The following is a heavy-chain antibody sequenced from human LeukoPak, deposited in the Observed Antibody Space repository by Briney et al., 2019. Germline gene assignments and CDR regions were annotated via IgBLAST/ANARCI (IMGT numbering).Heavy chain of an antibody. CDR2: IHLDGSET. CDR1: GFTYRNFW. V-gene: IGHV3-7*05. CDR3: ARPTNWGRGDS. Sequence: PGGSLRLSCAASGFTYRNFWMSWVRQAPGKGLEWVANIHLDGSETYYVDSVKGRFTISRDNAKNSLYLQMNNLRAEDTAVYYCARPTNWGRGDSWGQGTLVIVSS. D-gene: IGHD7-27*01. J-gene: IGHJ4*02.